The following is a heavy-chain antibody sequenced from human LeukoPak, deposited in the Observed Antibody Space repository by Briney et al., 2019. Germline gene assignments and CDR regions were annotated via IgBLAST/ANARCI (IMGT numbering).Heavy chain of an antibody. CDR2: IYPSGST. Sequence: SQTLSLTCTVSGGSISSGSYYWSWIRQPAGKGLEWIGRIYPSGSTNYNPSLKSRVTMSVDTSKNQFSLKLTSVTAADTAVYYCARELVAATPTYYYYYMDVWGKGTTVTVSS. CDR1: GGSISSGSYY. J-gene: IGHJ6*03. D-gene: IGHD2-15*01. CDR3: ARELVAATPTYYYYYMDV. V-gene: IGHV4-61*02.